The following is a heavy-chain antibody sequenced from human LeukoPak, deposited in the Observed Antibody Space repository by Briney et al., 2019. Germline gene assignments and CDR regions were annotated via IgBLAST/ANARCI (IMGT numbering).Heavy chain of an antibody. CDR1: GFTFSSYS. J-gene: IGHJ4*02. Sequence: GGSLRLSCTASGFTFSSYSMNWVRQAPGKGLEWVSSISSGSTYIYYADSVKGRFTVSRDNSKNTLYLQMNSLRAEDTAVYYCARVQWLSFDYWGQGTLVTVSS. CDR2: ISSGSTYI. V-gene: IGHV3-21*04. CDR3: ARVQWLSFDY. D-gene: IGHD3-22*01.